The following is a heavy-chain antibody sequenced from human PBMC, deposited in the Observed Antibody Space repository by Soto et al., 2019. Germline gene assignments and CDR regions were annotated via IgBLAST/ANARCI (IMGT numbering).Heavy chain of an antibody. Sequence: EVQLVESGGGLVQPGGSLRLSCAASGFTFSDHYMDWVRQAPGKGLEWVGRIKNKANNYTTEYAASVKGRFTISRDDSKNSLDLQMNSLKTEDTAVYYCARVRLGVTTRLFDYWGQGTLVTVSS. CDR3: ARVRLGVTTRLFDY. V-gene: IGHV3-72*01. CDR2: IKNKANNYTT. D-gene: IGHD6-25*01. CDR1: GFTFSDHY. J-gene: IGHJ4*02.